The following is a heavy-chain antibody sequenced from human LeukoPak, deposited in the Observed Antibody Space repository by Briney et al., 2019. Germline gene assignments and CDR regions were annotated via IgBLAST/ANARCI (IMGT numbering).Heavy chain of an antibody. V-gene: IGHV3-48*02. CDR3: ASSKGLLPQGG. Sequence: PGGSLSLSCAASGFTFSTYSMNWVRQAPGKRLEWVSHINSISSTIYYADSVKGRFTISRDNAKNSLCLQMNSLRDEDTAVYYCASSKGLLPQGGWGQGTLVTVSS. D-gene: IGHD3-22*01. CDR1: GFTFSTYS. CDR2: INSISSTI. J-gene: IGHJ4*02.